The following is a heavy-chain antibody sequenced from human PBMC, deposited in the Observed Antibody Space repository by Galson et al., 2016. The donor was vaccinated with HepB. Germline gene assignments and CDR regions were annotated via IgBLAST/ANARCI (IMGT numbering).Heavy chain of an antibody. V-gene: IGHV1-2*02. D-gene: IGHD2-15*01. J-gene: IGHJ5*02. Sequence: SVKVSCKASGYTLIGYYVHWVRQAPGQGLEWMGWINPNNGGTKYAQKFQGRVTMTRDTSISTAYMDLSSLRSDDTAVYYCARVTGYCSGGSCANWFDPWGQGTLVTVSS. CDR3: ARVTGYCSGGSCANWFDP. CDR1: GYTLIGYY. CDR2: INPNNGGT.